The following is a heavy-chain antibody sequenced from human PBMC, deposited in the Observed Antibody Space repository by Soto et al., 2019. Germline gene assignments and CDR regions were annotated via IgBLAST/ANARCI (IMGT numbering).Heavy chain of an antibody. V-gene: IGHV3-23*01. D-gene: IGHD4-17*01. CDR3: SRVPNGDYIGAFDN. J-gene: IGHJ3*02. CDR2: ITGSGDYA. CDR1: GFTFSIFA. Sequence: EVQLLESGGVLVPPGGSLRLSCAASGFTFSIFAMTWVRQAPGKGLEWVASITGSGDYARYTDSVQGRFTISRDNSKNTLYLQMSSLRTEDTALYYCSRVPNGDYIGAFDNWGQGTMVTVSS.